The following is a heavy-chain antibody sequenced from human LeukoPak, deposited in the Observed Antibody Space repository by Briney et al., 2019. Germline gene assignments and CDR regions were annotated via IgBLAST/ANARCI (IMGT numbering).Heavy chain of an antibody. V-gene: IGHV4-39*01. CDR1: GGSISSSSYY. CDR3: ARRRGDWNYAWYFDL. Sequence: SETLSLTCTVSGGSISSSSYYWGWIRQPPGKGLEWIGSIYYSGSTYYNPSLKSRVTISVDTSKNQFSLKLSPVTAADTAVYYCARRRGDWNYAWYFDLWGRGTLVTVSS. J-gene: IGHJ2*01. CDR2: IYYSGST. D-gene: IGHD1-7*01.